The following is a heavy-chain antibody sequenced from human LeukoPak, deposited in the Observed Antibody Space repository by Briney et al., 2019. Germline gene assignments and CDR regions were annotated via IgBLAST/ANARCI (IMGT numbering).Heavy chain of an antibody. CDR1: GFTFSSHW. CDR3: AGHHPRNTVDF. CDR2: ISDIGSI. J-gene: IGHJ4*02. V-gene: IGHV4-59*08. Sequence: PGGSLRLSCEASGFTFSSHWMSWVRQVPGKGLEWIAYISDIGSINYNPSLKSRVTISLDTSKNQFSLKLSSVTAADTAVYYCAGHHPRNTVDFWGQGTLVTVSS. D-gene: IGHD2/OR15-2a*01.